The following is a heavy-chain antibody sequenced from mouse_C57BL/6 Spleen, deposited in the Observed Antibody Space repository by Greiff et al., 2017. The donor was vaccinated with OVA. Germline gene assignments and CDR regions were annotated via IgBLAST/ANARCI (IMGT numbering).Heavy chain of an antibody. CDR2: INPNNGGT. CDR1: GYTFTDYN. V-gene: IGHV1-22*01. CDR3: AKDYGSSSYYFDY. D-gene: IGHD1-1*01. Sequence: VQLQQSGPELVKPGASVKMSCKASGYTFTDYNMHWVKQSHGKSLEWIGYINPNNGGTSYNQKFKGKATLTVNKSSSTAYMELRSLTSEDSAVYYCAKDYGSSSYYFDYWGQGTTLTVSS. J-gene: IGHJ2*01.